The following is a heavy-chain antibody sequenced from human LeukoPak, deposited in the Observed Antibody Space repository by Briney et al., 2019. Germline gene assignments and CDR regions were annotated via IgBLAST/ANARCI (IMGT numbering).Heavy chain of an antibody. CDR2: IIPIFGTA. CDR1: GGTFSNFA. Sequence: GASVKVSCKASGGTFSNFAINWVRQAPGQGLEWMGGIIPIFGTANYAQKFQVRVTITADESTNTAYMELSNLTAADTAVYYCARVTGYMIEDYFDYWGQGTLVTVSS. CDR3: ARVTGYMIEDYFDY. V-gene: IGHV1-69*13. J-gene: IGHJ4*02. D-gene: IGHD3-22*01.